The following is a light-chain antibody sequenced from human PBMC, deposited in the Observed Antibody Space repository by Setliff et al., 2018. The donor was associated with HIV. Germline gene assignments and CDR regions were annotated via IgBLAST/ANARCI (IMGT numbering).Light chain of an antibody. CDR1: SNDIGGYKY. Sequence: QSALTQPASVSGSPGQSITISCTGTSNDIGGYKYVSWYQQHPDNAPKLLIYDVSNRPSGISSRFSGSKSGNTASLSISGLQAEDEADYYCSSYTSSTTYVFGSGTKVTVL. J-gene: IGLJ1*01. CDR2: DVS. V-gene: IGLV2-14*03. CDR3: SSYTSSTTYV.